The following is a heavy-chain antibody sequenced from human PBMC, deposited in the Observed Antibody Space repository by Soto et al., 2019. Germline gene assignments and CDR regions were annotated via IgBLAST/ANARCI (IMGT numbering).Heavy chain of an antibody. D-gene: IGHD3-3*01. CDR2: IYYSGST. CDR3: ARHSITIFGVVTTPGYFDY. Sequence: SETLCLTCTVSGGSISSSSYYWGWIRQPPGKGLEWIGSIYYSGSTYYNPSLKSRVTISVDTSKNQFSLKLSSVTAADTAVYYCARHSITIFGVVTTPGYFDYWGQGTLVTVSS. CDR1: GGSISSSSYY. J-gene: IGHJ4*02. V-gene: IGHV4-39*01.